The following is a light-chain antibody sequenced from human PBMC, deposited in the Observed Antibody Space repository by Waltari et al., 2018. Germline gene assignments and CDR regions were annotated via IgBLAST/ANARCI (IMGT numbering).Light chain of an antibody. CDR1: QSVRSY. CDR3: QQYGGFPPYN. J-gene: IGKJ2*01. V-gene: IGKV3-11*01. Sequence: EIVLTQSPATLSLSPGERATLSCRASQSVRSYLAWYQLKPGQAPRLLIYDTSNRATGIPARFSGSGSGTDFTLTISSLEPEDFAVYYCQQYGGFPPYNFGQGTKLEI. CDR2: DTS.